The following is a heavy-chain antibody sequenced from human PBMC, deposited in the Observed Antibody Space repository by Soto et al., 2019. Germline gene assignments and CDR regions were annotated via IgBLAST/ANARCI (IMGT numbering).Heavy chain of an antibody. CDR1: GYTFSNYY. Sequence: ASVKVSCKTSGYTFSNYYINWVRQAPGQGLEWMGRINPSGGSTAYAQKFQGRVTMTRVTSTSTVYMDLSSLRSEDTAVYYCARAQEVVVVPAAPIDYWGQGTLVTVSS. V-gene: IGHV1-46*01. D-gene: IGHD2-2*01. J-gene: IGHJ4*02. CDR3: ARAQEVVVVPAAPIDY. CDR2: INPSGGST.